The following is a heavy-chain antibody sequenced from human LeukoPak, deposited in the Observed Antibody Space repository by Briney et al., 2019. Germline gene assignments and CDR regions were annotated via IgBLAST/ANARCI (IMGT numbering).Heavy chain of an antibody. CDR2: ISAYNGNT. CDR1: GYTFTSYG. D-gene: IGHD6-19*01. CDR3: ASSPGGWLVTVPRFDY. J-gene: IGHJ4*02. V-gene: IGHV1-18*01. Sequence: GASVKVSCKASGYTFTSYGISWVRQAPGQGLEWMGWISAYNGNTNYAQKLQGRVTMTTDTSTSTAYMELSSLRSEDTAVYYCASSPGGWLVTVPRFDYWGQGTLVTVSS.